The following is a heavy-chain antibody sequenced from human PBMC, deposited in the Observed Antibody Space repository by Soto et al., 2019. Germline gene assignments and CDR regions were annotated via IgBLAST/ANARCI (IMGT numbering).Heavy chain of an antibody. CDR3: VRLRLTGYFDY. J-gene: IGHJ4*02. V-gene: IGHV3-11*05. Sequence: QVQLVESGGGLVKPGGSLRLSCVASGFTFSDHYMTWIRQAPGKGLEWLSYVITSSSYTNYADSVKGRFTISRDNARISLYLQMNSLRAEDTAVYYCVRLRLTGYFDYWGQGTLVTVS. CDR1: GFTFSDHY. CDR2: VITSSSYT.